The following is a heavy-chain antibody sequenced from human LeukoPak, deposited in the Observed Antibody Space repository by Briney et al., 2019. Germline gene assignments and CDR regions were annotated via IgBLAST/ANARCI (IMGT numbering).Heavy chain of an antibody. CDR3: ARSPEPFDYGPYNWFDP. CDR1: GFTFSTYT. V-gene: IGHV3-48*01. J-gene: IGHJ5*02. Sequence: GGSLRLSCAASGFTFSTYTMNWVRQAPGKGLEWLSDISGTGSTIYYADSVKGRFTISRDNAKNSLYLQMNSLRAEDTAVYYCARSPEPFDYGPYNWFDPWGQGTRVTVSS. D-gene: IGHD4-17*01. CDR2: ISGTGSTI.